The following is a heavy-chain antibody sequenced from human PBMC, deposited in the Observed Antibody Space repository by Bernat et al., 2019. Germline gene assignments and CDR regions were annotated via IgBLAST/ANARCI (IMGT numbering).Heavy chain of an antibody. CDR2: ISYDGSNK. Sequence: QVQLVESGGGVVQPGTSLRLSCAASRFTFSTYAMHWVRQAPGKGLEWVAVISYDGSNKYYADSVKGRFTISRDNSKNTLYLQMNSLRAEDTAVYYCAKQFGFYDHYYYYYMDVWGKGTTVTVSS. CDR1: RFTFSTYA. V-gene: IGHV3-30*18. D-gene: IGHD3-10*01. CDR3: AKQFGFYDHYYYYYMDV. J-gene: IGHJ6*03.